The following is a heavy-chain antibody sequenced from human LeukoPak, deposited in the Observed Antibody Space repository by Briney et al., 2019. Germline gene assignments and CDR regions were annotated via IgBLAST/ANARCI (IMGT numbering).Heavy chain of an antibody. CDR1: GFTFSSYS. D-gene: IGHD3/OR15-3a*01. V-gene: IGHV3-48*04. Sequence: GGSLRLSCAASGFTFSSYSMNWVRQAPGKGLEWVSYISSSSSTIYYADSVKGRFTISRDNAKNSLYLQMNSLRAEDTTVYYCASWTGYYSLDYWGQGTLVTVSS. J-gene: IGHJ4*02. CDR3: ASWTGYYSLDY. CDR2: ISSSSSTI.